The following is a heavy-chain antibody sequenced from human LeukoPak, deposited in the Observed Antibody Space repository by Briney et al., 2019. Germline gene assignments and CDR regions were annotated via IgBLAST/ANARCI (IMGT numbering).Heavy chain of an antibody. J-gene: IGHJ4*02. V-gene: IGHV1-2*06. Sequence: GSSVKVSCKSSGYTFTGYYLHWVRQAPGQGLEWMGRINPSSGGTNYAQMFQHRVTMTRDTSISTAYMELSRVRSDDRAVYYWAIWGEGYDYVDYWGKGSLVTVS. CDR3: AIWGEGYDYVDY. D-gene: IGHD3-16*01. CDR2: INPSSGGT. CDR1: GYTFTGYY.